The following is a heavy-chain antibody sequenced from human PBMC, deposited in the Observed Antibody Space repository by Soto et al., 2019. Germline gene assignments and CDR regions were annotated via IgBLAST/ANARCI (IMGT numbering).Heavy chain of an antibody. V-gene: IGHV3-21*01. CDR3: ASLLLWCPDYYYYGMDV. CDR1: GFTFSSYS. Sequence: LRLSCAASGFTFSSYSMNWVRQAPGKGLEWVSSISSSSSYIYYADSVKGRFTISRDNAKNSLYLQMNSLRAEDTAVYYCASLLLWCPDYYYYGMDVWGQGTTVTVSS. CDR2: ISSSSSYI. J-gene: IGHJ6*02. D-gene: IGHD2-2*01.